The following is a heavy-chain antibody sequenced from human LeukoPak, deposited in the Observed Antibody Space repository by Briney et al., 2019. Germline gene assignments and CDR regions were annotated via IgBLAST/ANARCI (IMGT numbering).Heavy chain of an antibody. D-gene: IGHD3-16*02. CDR2: ISAYNGNT. V-gene: IGHV1-18*01. CDR3: ARGDYVWGSYRYFDY. Sequence: ASAKVSCKASGYTFTSYGISWVRQAPGQGLEWMGWISAYNGNTNYAQKLQGRVTMTTDTSTSTAYMELRSLRSDDTAVYYCARGDYVWGSYRYFDYWGQGTLVTVSS. J-gene: IGHJ4*02. CDR1: GYTFTSYG.